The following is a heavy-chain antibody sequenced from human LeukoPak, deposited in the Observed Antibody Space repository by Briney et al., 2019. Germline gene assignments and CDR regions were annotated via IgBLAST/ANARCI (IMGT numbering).Heavy chain of an antibody. CDR2: LSGSGGGT. V-gene: IGHV3-23*01. CDR3: AKRGVVIRVFLVGFHKEAYYFDS. D-gene: IGHD3-10*01. CDR1: GFTFGNYW. Sequence: PGGSLRLSCAASGFTFGNYWMTWVRQAPGKGLEWVAGLSGSGGGTNYADSAQGRFTISRDNPKNTLYLQMNSLRAEDTAVYFCAKRGVVIRVFLVGFHKEAYYFDSWGQGALVTVSS. J-gene: IGHJ4*02.